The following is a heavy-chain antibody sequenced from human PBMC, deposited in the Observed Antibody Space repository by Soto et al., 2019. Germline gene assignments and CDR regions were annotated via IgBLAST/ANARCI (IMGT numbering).Heavy chain of an antibody. CDR2: ITSNGGST. V-gene: IGHV3-64*07. D-gene: IGHD6-6*01. J-gene: IGHJ3*02. CDR3: ARSFRRYDAFDI. CDR1: GFTFSSYA. Sequence: EVQLVESGGGLVQPGGSLRLSCAASGFTFSSYAMHSVRQSPGKGLESVSTITSNGGSTYYADSVKGRFTISRDNSKNTRYLQMGSLRAEDMAVYYCARSFRRYDAFDIWGQGTMVTVSS.